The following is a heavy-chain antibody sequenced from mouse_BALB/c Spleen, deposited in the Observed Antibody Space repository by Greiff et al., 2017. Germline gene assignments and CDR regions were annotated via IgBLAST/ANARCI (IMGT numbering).Heavy chain of an antibody. CDR1: GYAFSSYW. CDR2: IYPGDGDT. CDR3: ARSRYDGYDY. V-gene: IGHV1-80*01. D-gene: IGHD2-3*01. J-gene: IGHJ2*01. Sequence: QVQLKESGAELVRPGSSVKISCKASGYAFSSYWMNWVKQRPGQGLEWIGQIYPGDGDTNYNGKFKGKATLTADKSSSTAYMQLSSLTSEDSAVYFCARSRYDGYDYWGQGTTLTVSS.